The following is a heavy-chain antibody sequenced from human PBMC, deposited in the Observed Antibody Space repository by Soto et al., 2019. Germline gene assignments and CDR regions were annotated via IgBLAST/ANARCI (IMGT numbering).Heavy chain of an antibody. V-gene: IGHV3-33*01. Sequence: QVQLVESGGGVVQPGRSLRLSCEGSGFTFRNHGMHWVRQAPGKGLEWLAVIWYDGSEKYYADSVRGRFFVSRDNAKNTLYLQMNSLTDEDTALYYCARWSDKKVVDPWGQGTAVTVSS. D-gene: IGHD1-26*01. J-gene: IGHJ5*02. CDR3: ARWSDKKVVDP. CDR2: IWYDGSEK. CDR1: GFTFRNHG.